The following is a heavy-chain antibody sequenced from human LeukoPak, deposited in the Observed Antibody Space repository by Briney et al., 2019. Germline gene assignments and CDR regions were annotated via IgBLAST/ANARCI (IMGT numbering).Heavy chain of an antibody. V-gene: IGHV3-74*01. Sequence: GGSLRLSCATSGLTFRTTWMHWVRQAPGKGLMWVSRMNGEGTTIDYADSVKGRFTVSRDYAKNTLFLQMNNLRTEDTALYFCATARNFRLEYWGQGSLVIVSA. CDR3: ATARNFRLEY. CDR1: GLTFRTTW. J-gene: IGHJ4*02. D-gene: IGHD1-7*01. CDR2: MNGEGTTI.